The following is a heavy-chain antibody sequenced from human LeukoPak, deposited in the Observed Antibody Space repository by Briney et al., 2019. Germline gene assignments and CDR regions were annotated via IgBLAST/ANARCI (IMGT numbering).Heavy chain of an antibody. CDR2: IYYSGST. CDR1: GGSLSSYY. J-gene: IGHJ3*02. CDR3: ARSYCSSTTCYIVAFDI. Sequence: SETLSLTCTVSGGSLSSYYWSWIRQPPGKGLEWIGYIYYSGSTNYNPSLKSRVTISVDTSKNQFSLKLSSVTAADTAVYYCARSYCSSTTCYIVAFDIWGQGTMVTVSS. D-gene: IGHD2-2*01. V-gene: IGHV4-59*01.